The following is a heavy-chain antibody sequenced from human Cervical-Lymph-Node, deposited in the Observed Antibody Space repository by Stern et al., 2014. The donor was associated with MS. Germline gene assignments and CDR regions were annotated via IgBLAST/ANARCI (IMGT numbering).Heavy chain of an antibody. CDR3: ARLTISSAGSDYFDL. CDR2: VSYDGNNN. V-gene: IGHV3-30*04. Sequence: QVQLVESGGRVVQPGRSLRLSCAASGFTFSSQAMLWVRQAPGKGLEWVALVSYDGNNNYYADSVKGRFTISRDNSKNTLHLQMNSLRPDDTGVYYCARLTISSAGSDYFDLWGQGTLVTVSP. CDR1: GFTFSSQA. D-gene: IGHD3-9*01. J-gene: IGHJ4*02.